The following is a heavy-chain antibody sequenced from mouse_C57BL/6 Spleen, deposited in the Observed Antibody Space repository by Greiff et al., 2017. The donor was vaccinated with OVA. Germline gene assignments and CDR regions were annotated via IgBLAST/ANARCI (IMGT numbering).Heavy chain of an antibody. J-gene: IGHJ4*01. CDR2: IHPNSGST. D-gene: IGHD1-1*01. Sequence: QVQLKQPGAELVKPGASVKLSCKASGYTFTSYWMHWVKQRPGQGLEWIGMIHPNSGSTNYNEKFKSKATLTVDKSSSTAYMQLSSLTSEDSAVYYCAREGFNYYGSSYAMDYWGQGTSVTVSS. CDR1: GYTFTSYW. V-gene: IGHV1-64*01. CDR3: AREGFNYYGSSYAMDY.